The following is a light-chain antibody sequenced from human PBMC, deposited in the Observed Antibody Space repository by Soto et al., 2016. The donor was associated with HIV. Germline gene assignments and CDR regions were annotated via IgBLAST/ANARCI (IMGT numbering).Light chain of an antibody. CDR2: DVK. CDR3: QAWGNFNDHYV. J-gene: IGLJ1*01. V-gene: IGLV3-21*03. CDR1: NIGSKT. Sequence: SYVLTQPPSVSVAPGKAARITCDGNNIGSKTVHWYQQKPGQAPVLVVYDVKDRPSGIPERFSGSNSGNTATLTISRVEAGDEADYYCQAWGNFNDHYVFGTGTKVTVL.